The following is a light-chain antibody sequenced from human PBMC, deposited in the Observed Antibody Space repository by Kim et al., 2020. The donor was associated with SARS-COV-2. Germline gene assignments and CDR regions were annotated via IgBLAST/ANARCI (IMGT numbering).Light chain of an antibody. Sequence: GQSNTISCPGTSSDVGAYNDVSWYQRHQGKDPILVIYDVTNRPSGVSNRFSGSKSGNTASLSIAGLHCEDEADDYCSSYTGSTTRVFGGGTQLTVL. CDR2: DVT. J-gene: IGLJ3*02. CDR1: SSDVGAYND. V-gene: IGLV2-14*03. CDR3: SSYTGSTTRV.